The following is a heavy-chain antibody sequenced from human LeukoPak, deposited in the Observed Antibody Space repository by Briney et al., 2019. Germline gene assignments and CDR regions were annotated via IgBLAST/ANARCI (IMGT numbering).Heavy chain of an antibody. CDR2: ISGSGGST. J-gene: IGHJ4*02. Sequence: QPGGSLRLSCAASGFTFSSYAMSWVRQAPGKGLEWVSAISGSGGSTYYADSVKGRFTISRDNSKNTLYLQMNSLRAEDTAVYYCAKDRRYCSSTSCYEGNYWGQGTLVTVSP. V-gene: IGHV3-23*01. CDR3: AKDRRYCSSTSCYEGNY. D-gene: IGHD2-2*01. CDR1: GFTFSSYA.